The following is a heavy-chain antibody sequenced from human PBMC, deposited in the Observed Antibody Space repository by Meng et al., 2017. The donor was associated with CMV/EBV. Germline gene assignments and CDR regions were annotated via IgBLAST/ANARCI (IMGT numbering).Heavy chain of an antibody. V-gene: IGHV1-69*05. Sequence: SVKVSCKASGGTFSSYAISWVRQPPGQGLEWMGGIIPIFGTANYAQKFQGRVTITTDESTSTAYMELSSLRSEDTAVYYCASRLQPYYGMDVWGQGTTVTVSS. CDR3: ASRLQPYYGMDV. D-gene: IGHD5-24*01. CDR2: IIPIFGTA. CDR1: GGTFSSYA. J-gene: IGHJ6*02.